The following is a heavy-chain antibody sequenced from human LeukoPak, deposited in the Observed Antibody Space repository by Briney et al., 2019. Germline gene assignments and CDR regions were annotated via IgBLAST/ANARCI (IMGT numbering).Heavy chain of an antibody. CDR1: GFTFDDYA. J-gene: IGHJ3*02. D-gene: IGHD1-7*01. CDR3: AKGGKGITGTTRDAFDI. V-gene: IGHV3-9*03. Sequence: PGRSLRLSCAASGFTFDDYAMHWVRQAPGKGLEWVSGISWNSGSIGYADSVKGRFTISRDNAKNSLYLQMNSLRAEDMALYYCAKGGKGITGTTRDAFDIWGQGTMVTVSS. CDR2: ISWNSGSI.